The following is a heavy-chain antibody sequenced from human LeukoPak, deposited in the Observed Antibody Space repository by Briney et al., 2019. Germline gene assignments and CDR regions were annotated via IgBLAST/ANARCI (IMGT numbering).Heavy chain of an antibody. V-gene: IGHV4-59*08. J-gene: IGHJ4*02. CDR3: AKYGNSGWVIDN. CDR1: GGSIGSSY. CDR2: IYYTGGT. Sequence: SETLSLTCTVSGGSIGSSYWTWISQPPGQGLEYIGYIYYTGGTNYNPSLKSRVTISVDTSKNQFSLKLTSVTAADTAVYFCAKYGNSGWVIDNWGQGTLVTVSS. D-gene: IGHD6-19*01.